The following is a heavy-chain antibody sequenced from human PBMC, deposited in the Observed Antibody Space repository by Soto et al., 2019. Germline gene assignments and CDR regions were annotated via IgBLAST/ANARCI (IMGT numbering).Heavy chain of an antibody. J-gene: IGHJ4*02. V-gene: IGHV3-11*05. CDR2: ISSSTSHT. Sequence: GGSLRLSCAVSGFTFSDYYMTWIRRAPGKGLEWVSYISSSTSHTNYADSVKGRFTISRDNAKNSLFLQMNSLRAEDTAVYYCARGRGAAADYFDFWGQGTLVTVSS. D-gene: IGHD6-13*01. CDR3: ARGRGAAADYFDF. CDR1: GFTFSDYY.